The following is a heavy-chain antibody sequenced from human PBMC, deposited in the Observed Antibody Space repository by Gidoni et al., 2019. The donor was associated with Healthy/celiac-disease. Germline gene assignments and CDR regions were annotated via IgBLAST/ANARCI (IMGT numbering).Heavy chain of an antibody. V-gene: IGHV3-20*01. CDR3: ARDSSYYGSGNDY. J-gene: IGHJ4*02. CDR1: GFTFDDYG. Sequence: EVQLVESGGGVVRPGGSLRLSCAAYGFTFDDYGMLWVRQATGKGLEWVSGINWNGGITGYADSVKGRFTISRDNAKNSLYLQMNSLRAEDTALYHCARDSSYYGSGNDYWGQGTLVTVSS. CDR2: INWNGGIT. D-gene: IGHD3-10*01.